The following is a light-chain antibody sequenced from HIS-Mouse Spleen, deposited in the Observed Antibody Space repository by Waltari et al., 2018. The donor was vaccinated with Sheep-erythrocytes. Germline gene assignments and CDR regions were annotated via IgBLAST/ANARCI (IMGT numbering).Light chain of an antibody. CDR3: SSYTSSSTQV. V-gene: IGLV2-14*01. CDR1: SSDVGGYNY. Sequence: QSALTQPASVSGSPGQSITISCTGTSSDVGGYNYVSWYQQHPGKAPKLMIYEVSNRPSGVSNRFSGSKSGNTASLTISGLQAEDEADYYCSSYTSSSTQVFGG. J-gene: IGLJ2*01. CDR2: EVS.